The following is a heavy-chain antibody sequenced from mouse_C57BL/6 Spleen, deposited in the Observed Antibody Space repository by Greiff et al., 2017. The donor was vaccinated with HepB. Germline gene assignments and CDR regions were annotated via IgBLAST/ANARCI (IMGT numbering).Heavy chain of an antibody. J-gene: IGHJ4*01. Sequence: QVQLQQSGAELARPGASVKLSCKASGYTFTSYGISWVKQRTGQGLEWIGEIYPRSGNTYYNEKFKGKATLTADKSSSTAYMELRSLTSEDSAVYFCARGLYYGSSYRAMDYWGQGTSVTVSS. CDR1: GYTFTSYG. CDR3: ARGLYYGSSYRAMDY. D-gene: IGHD1-1*01. CDR2: IYPRSGNT. V-gene: IGHV1-81*01.